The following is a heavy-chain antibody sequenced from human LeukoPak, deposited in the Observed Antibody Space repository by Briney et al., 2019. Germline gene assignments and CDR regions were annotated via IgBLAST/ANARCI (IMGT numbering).Heavy chain of an antibody. Sequence: SETLSLTCTVSGGSISSRSYYWGWIRQPPGKGLEWIESIYYSGSTYYNPSLKSRVTISVDTSKNQFSLKLRSVTAADTAVYYCARHFAYTSSSLDYWGQGTLVTVSS. V-gene: IGHV4-39*01. D-gene: IGHD6-6*01. CDR3: ARHFAYTSSSLDY. CDR1: GGSISSRSYY. J-gene: IGHJ4*02. CDR2: IYYSGST.